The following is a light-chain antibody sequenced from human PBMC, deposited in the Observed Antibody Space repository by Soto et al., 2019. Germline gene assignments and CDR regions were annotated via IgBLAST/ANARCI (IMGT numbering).Light chain of an antibody. CDR3: QKYSQWPSYN. CDR2: GAS. CDR1: QSVSSNY. J-gene: IGKJ2*01. Sequence: ESVLPPSQATMSLSPVERAPLSFVSLQSVSSNYLAEYQKKPGLAPRLLIYGASSRATGIPDRFSGSGSGTEFTLTIKRLKSEDLAVYYCQKYSQWPSYNFGKGTKVDIK. V-gene: IGKV3D-20*01.